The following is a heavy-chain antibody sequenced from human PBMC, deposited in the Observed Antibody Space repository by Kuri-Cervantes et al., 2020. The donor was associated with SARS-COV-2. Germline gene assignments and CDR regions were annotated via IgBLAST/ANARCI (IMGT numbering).Heavy chain of an antibody. D-gene: IGHD5-12*01. CDR2: ISGSGGST. CDR1: GFTFSSYG. V-gene: IGHV3-23*01. Sequence: GGSLRLSCAASGFTFSSYGMHWVRQAPGKGLEWVSAISGSGGSTYYADSVKGRFIISRDNSKNTLYLQMNSLRAEDAAVYYCAKDRGRPNWFDPWGQGTLVTVSS. J-gene: IGHJ5*02. CDR3: AKDRGRPNWFDP.